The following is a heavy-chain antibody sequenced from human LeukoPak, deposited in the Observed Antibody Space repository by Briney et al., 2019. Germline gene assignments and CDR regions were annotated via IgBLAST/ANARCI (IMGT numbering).Heavy chain of an antibody. V-gene: IGHV3-53*04. CDR2: IYSGGTT. D-gene: IGHD5-18*01. J-gene: IGHJ4*02. CDR3: ARVDTVTAYYFDL. CDR1: GSTLSTNC. Sequence: GGSLRLSCAASGSTLSTNCMTCVRQAPGKGLEWVSTIYSGGTTYYADSVMGRFTISRHNSRNTLYLQMNSLRAEDTAVYYCARVDTVTAYYFDLWGQGTLVTVSS.